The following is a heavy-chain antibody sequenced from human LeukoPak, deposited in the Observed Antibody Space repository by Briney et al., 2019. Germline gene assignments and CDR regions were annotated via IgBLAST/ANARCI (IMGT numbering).Heavy chain of an antibody. CDR1: GGSISSSSYY. Sequence: SETLSLTCTVSGGSISSSSYYWGWIRQPPGKELEWIGSIYYSGSTYYNPSHKSRVTISVDTSKNQFSLKLSSVTAADTVVYYCARFHCSSTSCYYYYYYYMDVWGKGTTVTVSS. D-gene: IGHD2-2*01. CDR3: ARFHCSSTSCYYYYYYYMDV. CDR2: IYYSGST. V-gene: IGHV4-39*01. J-gene: IGHJ6*03.